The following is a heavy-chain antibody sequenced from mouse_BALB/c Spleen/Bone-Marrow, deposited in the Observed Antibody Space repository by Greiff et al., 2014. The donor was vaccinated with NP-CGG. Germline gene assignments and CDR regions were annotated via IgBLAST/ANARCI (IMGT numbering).Heavy chain of an antibody. J-gene: IGHJ4*01. CDR1: GFTFSDYY. CDR2: ISNGGGST. CDR3: ARQGGTGYYAMDY. D-gene: IGHD3-3*01. V-gene: IGHV5-12*02. Sequence: EVQLQQSGGGLVQPGGSLKLSCATSGFTFSDYYMYWVRQTPEKRLEWVAYISNGGGSTYYPDTVKGRFTISRDNAKNTLYLQMGRLKSEDTAMYYCARQGGTGYYAMDYWGQGTSVTVSS.